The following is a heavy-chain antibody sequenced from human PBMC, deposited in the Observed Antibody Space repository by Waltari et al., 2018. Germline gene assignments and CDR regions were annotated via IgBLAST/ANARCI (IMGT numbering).Heavy chain of an antibody. J-gene: IGHJ4*02. Sequence: QVQLQESGPGLVKPSETLSLTCTVSGGSISSYYWSWIRKPPGKGLEWIGYIYYSGSTNYNPSLKSRVTISVDTSKNQFSLKLSSVTAADTAVYYCARADLSSRISHFDWGQGTLVTVSS. V-gene: IGHV4-59*01. CDR2: IYYSGST. D-gene: IGHD6-6*01. CDR1: GGSISSYY. CDR3: ARADLSSRISHFD.